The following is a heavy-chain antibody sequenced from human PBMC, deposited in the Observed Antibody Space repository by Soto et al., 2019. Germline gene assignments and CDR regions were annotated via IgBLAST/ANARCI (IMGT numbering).Heavy chain of an antibody. Sequence: QVQLVESGGGVVQPGRSLRLSCAASGFTFSSYAMHWVRQAPGKGLEWVAVISYDGSNKYYADSVKGRFTISRDNSKNTLYLQMNSLRAEDTAVYYCARDVYSSSCPDYWGQGTLVTVSS. CDR1: GFTFSSYA. CDR2: ISYDGSNK. D-gene: IGHD6-13*01. CDR3: ARDVYSSSCPDY. J-gene: IGHJ4*02. V-gene: IGHV3-30-3*01.